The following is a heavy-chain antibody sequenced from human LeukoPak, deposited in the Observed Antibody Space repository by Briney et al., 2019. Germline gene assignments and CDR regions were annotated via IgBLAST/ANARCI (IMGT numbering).Heavy chain of an antibody. CDR3: ARGYVDIVATIKPIYYYYMDV. V-gene: IGHV3-48*01. Sequence: GGSLRLSCAASGFTFSSYSMNWVRQAPGKGLEWVSYISSSSSTIYYADSVKGRFTISRDNAKNSLYLQMNSLRAEDTAVYYCARGYVDIVATIKPIYYYYMDVWGKGTTVTVSS. CDR2: ISSSSSTI. D-gene: IGHD5-12*01. J-gene: IGHJ6*03. CDR1: GFTFSSYS.